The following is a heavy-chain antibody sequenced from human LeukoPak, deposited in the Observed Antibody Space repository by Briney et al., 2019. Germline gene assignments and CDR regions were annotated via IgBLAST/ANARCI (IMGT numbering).Heavy chain of an antibody. D-gene: IGHD1-26*01. CDR1: GFTFSSYA. V-gene: IGHV3-23*01. CDR3: ARVWEIHNPGYFDY. CDR2: ISGSGHTT. J-gene: IGHJ4*02. Sequence: GGSPRLSCAASGFTFSSYAMTWVRQAPGTGLEWVSGISGSGHTTYYADSVKGRFTISRDNSKNTLYLQMTSLRAEDTALYFCARVWEIHNPGYFDYWGQGTLVTVSS.